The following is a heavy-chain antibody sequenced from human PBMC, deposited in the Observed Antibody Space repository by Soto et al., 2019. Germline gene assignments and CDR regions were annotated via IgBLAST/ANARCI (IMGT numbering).Heavy chain of an antibody. CDR1: GFTFSSHD. Sequence: LRLSCAASGFTFSSHDMHWVRQATGKGLEWVSAIGSDGGTYYLGSVKGRFTISRDNAKKSLYLQMNSLRVGDTALYYCARRFCSAGSCRGIGFDYWGQGTLVTVSS. V-gene: IGHV3-13*01. CDR3: ARRFCSAGSCRGIGFDY. CDR2: IGSDGGT. J-gene: IGHJ4*02. D-gene: IGHD2-15*01.